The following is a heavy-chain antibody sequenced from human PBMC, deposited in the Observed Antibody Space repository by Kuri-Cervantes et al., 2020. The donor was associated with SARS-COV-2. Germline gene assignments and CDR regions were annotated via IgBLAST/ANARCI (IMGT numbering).Heavy chain of an antibody. V-gene: IGHV1-2*02. CDR2: INPNSGGT. J-gene: IGHJ4*02. Sequence: ASVKVSCKASGYTFTGYYMHWVRQAPGQGLEWMGWINPNSGGTNYAQKFQGRVTMTRDTSISTAYMELSRLRSDDTAVYYCARGLAPHAGPIGFDYWGQGTLVTVSS. CDR1: GYTFTGYY. CDR3: ARGLAPHAGPIGFDY.